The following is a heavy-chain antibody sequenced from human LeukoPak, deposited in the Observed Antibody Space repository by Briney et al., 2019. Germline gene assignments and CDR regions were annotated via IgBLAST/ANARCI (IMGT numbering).Heavy chain of an antibody. CDR3: ATRPPTYSYDSSGYRVDGD. J-gene: IGHJ4*02. CDR1: GLTFSSYW. CDR2: INSDGSST. D-gene: IGHD3-22*01. V-gene: IGHV3-74*01. Sequence: PGGSLRLSCAASGLTFSSYWMHWVRQAPGKGLVWVSRINSDGSSTSYADSVKGRFTISRDNAKNTLYLQMNNLRAEDTAVYYRATRPPTYSYDSSGYRVDGDWGQGTLVTVSS.